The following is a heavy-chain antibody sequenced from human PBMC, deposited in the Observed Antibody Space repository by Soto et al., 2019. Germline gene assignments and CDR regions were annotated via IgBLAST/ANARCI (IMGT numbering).Heavy chain of an antibody. CDR3: ARGGYSSSWYIHFDY. CDR2: INAGNGNT. V-gene: IGHV1-3*01. CDR1: AYTFTSYA. Sequence: QVQFVQSGAEVKKPGASVKVSCKASAYTFTSYAMHWVRQAPGQRLEWMGWINAGNGNTKYSQKFQGRVTITRDTSASTAYMELSSLRSEDTAVYYCARGGYSSSWYIHFDYWGQGTLVTVSS. J-gene: IGHJ4*02. D-gene: IGHD6-13*01.